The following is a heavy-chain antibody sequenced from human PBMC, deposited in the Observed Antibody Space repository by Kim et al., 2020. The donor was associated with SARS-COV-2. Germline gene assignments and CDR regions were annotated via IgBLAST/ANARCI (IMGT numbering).Heavy chain of an antibody. CDR3: ARGLLAF. J-gene: IGHJ4*02. Sequence: GGSLRLSCAGSGVTLSNSDMNWVLQAPGQGLEWISYISVSGATYYTDSVKGRFTISRDSARNSLYLQMNSLRDEDTAVYYCARGLLAFWGQGTLVTVSS. CDR1: GVTLSNSD. V-gene: IGHV3-48*02. CDR2: ISVSGAT.